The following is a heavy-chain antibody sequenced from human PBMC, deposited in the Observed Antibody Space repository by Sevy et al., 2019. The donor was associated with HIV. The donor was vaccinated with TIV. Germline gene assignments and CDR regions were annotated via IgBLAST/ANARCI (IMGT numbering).Heavy chain of an antibody. V-gene: IGHV1-2*06. CDR2: INPNSGGT. CDR3: ARGLDCSGGTCYYYGMDV. Sequence: ASVKVSCKASGYTFTDYYMHWVRQAPGQGLEWMGRINPNSGGTDYAQKFQGRVTMTRDTSISTAYMELGRMRSDDTAVYYCARGLDCSGGTCYYYGMDVWGQGTTVTVSS. CDR1: GYTFTDYY. D-gene: IGHD2-15*01. J-gene: IGHJ6*02.